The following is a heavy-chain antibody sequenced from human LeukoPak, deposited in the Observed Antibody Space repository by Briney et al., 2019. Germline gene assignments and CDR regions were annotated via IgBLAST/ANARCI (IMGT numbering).Heavy chain of an antibody. CDR1: GFTFSSYS. Sequence: GGSLRLSCAASGFTFSSYSMSWVRQAPGKGLEWVSSISGSGGSTYYAGSVKGRFTISRDNSKNTMYLQMNSLRAEDTAVYYCAKNLGRSMTTVNNFNYWGQGTLVTVSS. D-gene: IGHD4-17*01. CDR2: ISGSGGST. J-gene: IGHJ4*02. CDR3: AKNLGRSMTTVNNFNY. V-gene: IGHV3-23*01.